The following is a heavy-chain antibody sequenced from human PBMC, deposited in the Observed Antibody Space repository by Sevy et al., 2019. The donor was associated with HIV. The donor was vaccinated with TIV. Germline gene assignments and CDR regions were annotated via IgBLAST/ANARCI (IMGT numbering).Heavy chain of an antibody. D-gene: IGHD2-2*01. V-gene: IGHV3-7*01. CDR1: GLTFSSYW. CDR2: IKQDGSEK. J-gene: IGHJ6*02. CDR3: ARVSCSSTSCYSPKGGAYYYYYGMDV. Sequence: GGSLRLSCAASGLTFSSYWMSWVRQAPGKGLERVANIKQDGSEKYFVDSVKGRFTISRDNAKNSLYLQMNSLRAEDTAVCYCARVSCSSTSCYSPKGGAYYYYYGMDVWRQGTTVTVSS.